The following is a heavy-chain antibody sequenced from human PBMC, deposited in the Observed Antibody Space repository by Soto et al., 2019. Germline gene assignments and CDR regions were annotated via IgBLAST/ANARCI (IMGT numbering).Heavy chain of an antibody. CDR1: GGTFSSYA. V-gene: IGHV1-69*13. CDR2: IIPIFGTA. D-gene: IGHD6-19*01. CDR3: ARDLFGSGWPFDY. Sequence: SVKVSCKASGGTFSSYAISWVRQAPGQGLEWMGGIIPIFGTANYAQKFQGRVTITADESTSTAYMELSSLRSEDTAVYYCARDLFGSGWPFDYWGQGTLVTVSS. J-gene: IGHJ4*02.